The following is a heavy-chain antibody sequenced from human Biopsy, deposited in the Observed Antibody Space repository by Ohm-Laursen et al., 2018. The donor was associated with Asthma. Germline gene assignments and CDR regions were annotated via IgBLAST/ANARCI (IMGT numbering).Heavy chain of an antibody. CDR1: GFTFSSYG. V-gene: IGHV3-30*03. J-gene: IGHJ4*02. CDR3: ASQSSGPDFWSGYYYFDY. D-gene: IGHD3-3*01. CDR2: ISYDGSNK. Sequence: SLRLSCSASGFTFSSYGMHWVRQAPGKGLEWVAVISYDGSNKYYADSVKGRLTISRDNSKNTLYLQMNSLRAEDTAVYYCASQSSGPDFWSGYYYFDYWGQGTLVTVSS.